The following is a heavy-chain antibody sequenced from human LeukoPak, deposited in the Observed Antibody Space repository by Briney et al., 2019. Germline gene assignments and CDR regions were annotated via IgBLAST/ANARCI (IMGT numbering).Heavy chain of an antibody. V-gene: IGHV3-7*04. J-gene: IGHJ6*01. CDR2: IKQDGSEK. CDR3: ARHGDGFYHGMDV. CDR1: GLTFSSYS. Sequence: PGGSLRLSCAASGLTFSSYSMSWVRQAPGKGLEWVANIKQDGSEKYYVDSVKGRFTFSRDNAKNSLYLQMNSLRAEDTAVYYCARHGDGFYHGMDVWGQGTTVTVSS. D-gene: IGHD4-17*01.